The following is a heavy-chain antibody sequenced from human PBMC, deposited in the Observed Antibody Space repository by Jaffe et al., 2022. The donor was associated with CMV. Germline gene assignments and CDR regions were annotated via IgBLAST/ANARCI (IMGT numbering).Heavy chain of an antibody. D-gene: IGHD4-17*01. Sequence: QVQLVQSGAEVKKPGASVKVSCKASGYTFTSYYMHWVRQAPGQGLEWMGIINPSGGSTSYAQKFQGRVTMTRDTSTSTVYMELSSLRSEDTAVYYCARNGATTVVTPWGYFDYWGQGTLVTVSS. CDR1: GYTFTSYY. CDR3: ARNGATTVVTPWGYFDY. V-gene: IGHV1-46*01. J-gene: IGHJ4*02. CDR2: INPSGGST.